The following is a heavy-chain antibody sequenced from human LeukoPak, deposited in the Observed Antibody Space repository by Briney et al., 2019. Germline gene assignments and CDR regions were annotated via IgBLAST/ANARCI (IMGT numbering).Heavy chain of an antibody. CDR2: ISGSGGST. CDR3: AKPQHLFGELLSVY. Sequence: GGSLRLSCAASGFTFSSYAMSWVRQAPGKGLEWVSAISGSGGSTYYADSVKGRFTISRDNSKNTLYLQMNSLRAEDTAVYYCAKPQHLFGELLSVYWGQGTLVTVSS. CDR1: GFTFSSYA. V-gene: IGHV3-23*01. J-gene: IGHJ4*02. D-gene: IGHD3-10*02.